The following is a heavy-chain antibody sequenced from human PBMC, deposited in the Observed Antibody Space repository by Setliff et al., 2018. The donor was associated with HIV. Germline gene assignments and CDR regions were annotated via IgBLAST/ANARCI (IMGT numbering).Heavy chain of an antibody. J-gene: IGHJ5*02. D-gene: IGHD3-10*01. CDR3: AREGARHYGSGRYHSWFDP. CDR1: GGSLSGYH. V-gene: IGHV4-34*09. Sequence: SETLSLTCAVYGGSLSGYHWSWIRQSPEKGLEWIGEINHSGSTYYNPSLKSRVTMSVDTSKNQFSLKLSSVTAADTAVYYCAREGARHYGSGRYHSWFDPWGQGTQVTVSS. CDR2: INHSGST.